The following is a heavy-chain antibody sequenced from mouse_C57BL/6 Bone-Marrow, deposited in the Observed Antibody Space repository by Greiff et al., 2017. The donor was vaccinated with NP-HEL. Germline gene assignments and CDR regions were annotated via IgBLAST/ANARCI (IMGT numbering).Heavy chain of an antibody. D-gene: IGHD2-10*01. Sequence: QVQLQQSGPELVKPGASVKISCKASGYAFSSSWMNWVKQRPGKGLEWIGRIYPGDGDTNYNGKFKGKATLTADKSYSTAYMQLSSLTSEDSAVYFCARSLLLGFATWGQGTLVTVPA. J-gene: IGHJ3*01. V-gene: IGHV1-82*01. CDR2: IYPGDGDT. CDR3: ARSLLLGFAT. CDR1: GYAFSSSW.